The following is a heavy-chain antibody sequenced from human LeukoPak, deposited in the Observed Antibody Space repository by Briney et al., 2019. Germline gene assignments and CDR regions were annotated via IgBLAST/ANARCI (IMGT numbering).Heavy chain of an antibody. J-gene: IGHJ4*02. CDR2: IIPILGIA. Sequence: GASVKVSCKASGGTFSSYAISWVRQAPGQGLEWMGRIIPILGIANYAQKFQGRVTITADKSTSTAYMELSSLRSEDTAVYYCARPNSGYDWRHMAIWGQGTLVTVSS. CDR3: ARPNSGYDWRHMAI. CDR1: GGTFSSYA. D-gene: IGHD5-12*01. V-gene: IGHV1-69*04.